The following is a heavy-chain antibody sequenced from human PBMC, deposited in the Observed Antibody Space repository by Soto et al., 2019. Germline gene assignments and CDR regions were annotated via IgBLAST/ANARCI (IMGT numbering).Heavy chain of an antibody. D-gene: IGHD3-22*01. V-gene: IGHV4-59*01. Sequence: PSETLSLTCTVSGGSISSYYWSWIRQPPGKGLEWIGYIYYSGSTNYNPSLKSRVTISVDTSKNQFSLKLSSVTAEDTAVYYCARDRKNYYDSSGYFDYWGQGTLVTVSS. CDR3: ARDRKNYYDSSGYFDY. CDR1: GGSISSYY. CDR2: IYYSGST. J-gene: IGHJ4*02.